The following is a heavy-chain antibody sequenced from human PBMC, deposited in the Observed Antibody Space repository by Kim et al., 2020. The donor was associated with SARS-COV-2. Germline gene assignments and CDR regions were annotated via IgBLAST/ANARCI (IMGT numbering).Heavy chain of an antibody. J-gene: IGHJ6*02. CDR2: INPNSGGT. Sequence: PSVKVSCKASGYTFTGYYMHWVRQAPGQGLEWMGWINPNSGGTNYAQKFQGWVTMTRDTSISTAYMELSRLRSDDTAVYYCARGGSGSYYYYYYYGMDVWGQGTTVTVSS. CDR1: GYTFTGYY. D-gene: IGHD3-10*01. CDR3: ARGGSGSYYYYYYYGMDV. V-gene: IGHV1-2*04.